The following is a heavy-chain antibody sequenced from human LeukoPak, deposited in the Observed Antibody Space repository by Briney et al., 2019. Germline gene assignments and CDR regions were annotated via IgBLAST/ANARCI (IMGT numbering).Heavy chain of an antibody. Sequence: ASVKVSCKASGYTFTSYGISWVRQAPGQGLEWMGWISAYNGNTNYAQKLQGRVTMTTDTSTSTAYMELRSLRSDDTAVYYCARDGSDYYGSGSPPLGCWGQGTLVTVSS. J-gene: IGHJ4*02. CDR3: ARDGSDYYGSGSPPLGC. V-gene: IGHV1-18*01. CDR2: ISAYNGNT. CDR1: GYTFTSYG. D-gene: IGHD3-10*01.